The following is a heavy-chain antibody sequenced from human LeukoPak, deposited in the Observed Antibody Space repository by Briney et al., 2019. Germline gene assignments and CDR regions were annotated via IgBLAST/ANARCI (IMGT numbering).Heavy chain of an antibody. J-gene: IGHJ4*02. Sequence: GASVKVSCKASGGTFSSYAISWVRQAPGQGLEWMGRIIPILGIANYAQKFQGRVTITADKSTNTAYMELSSLRSEDTAVYYCARGTRRDCSSTNCYLAYWGQGTLVTVSS. CDR1: GGTFSSYA. V-gene: IGHV1-69*04. D-gene: IGHD2-2*01. CDR2: IIPILGIA. CDR3: ARGTRRDCSSTNCYLAY.